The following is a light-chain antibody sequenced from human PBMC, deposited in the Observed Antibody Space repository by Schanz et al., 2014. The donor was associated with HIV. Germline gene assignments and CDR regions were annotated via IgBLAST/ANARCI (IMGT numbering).Light chain of an antibody. V-gene: IGLV2-23*01. CDR1: SSDVGGYNL. Sequence: SALTQPRSVSGSPGQSVAISCTGTSSDVGGYNLVSWYQQHPGKAPKLMIYEGSKRPSGVSNRVSGSKSGNTASLTISGLQAEDEGKYYCCSYGGSSVVFGGGTKLTVL. CDR3: CSYGGSSVV. CDR2: EGS. J-gene: IGLJ2*01.